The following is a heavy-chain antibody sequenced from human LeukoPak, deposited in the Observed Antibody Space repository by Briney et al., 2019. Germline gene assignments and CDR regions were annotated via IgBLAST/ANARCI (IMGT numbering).Heavy chain of an antibody. CDR1: GYSIRSGYQ. D-gene: IGHD4-11*01. J-gene: IGHJ4*02. CDR2: INYSGRT. V-gene: IGHV4-38-2*01. Sequence: SETLSLTCSASGYSIRSGYQWGWIRQAPGKGLEWNGSINYSGRTYDNPSLKSRVTISIDTSKNQIFLKLRSTTAADTAHYYCARAEINDYNRYWGQGILVIVSS. CDR3: ARAEINDYNRY.